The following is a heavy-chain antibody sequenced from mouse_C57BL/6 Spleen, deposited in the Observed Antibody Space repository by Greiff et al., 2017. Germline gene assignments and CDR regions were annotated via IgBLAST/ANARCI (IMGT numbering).Heavy chain of an antibody. CDR3: ARGYDWFAY. Sequence: EVQVVESEGGLVQPGRSMKLSCTASGFTFSDYYMAWVRQVPEKGLEWVANINYDGSSTYYLDSLKSRFIISRDNAKNILYLQMSSLKSEDTATYYCARGYDWFAYWGQGTLVTVSA. J-gene: IGHJ3*01. D-gene: IGHD2-12*01. CDR1: GFTFSDYY. V-gene: IGHV5-16*01. CDR2: INYDGSST.